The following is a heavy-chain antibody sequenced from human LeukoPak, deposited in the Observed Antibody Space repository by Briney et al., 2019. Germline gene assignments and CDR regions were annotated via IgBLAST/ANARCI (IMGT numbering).Heavy chain of an antibody. J-gene: IGHJ4*02. CDR1: GFTFSTYW. Sequence: GGSLRLSCAAFGFTFSTYWMHWVRLPPGKGPLWVSHINGDGSTTNYADSVKGRFTISRDNAKNTLYLQMNSLRAEDTAVYYCAEAASVRGISYWGQGTLVTVSS. CDR2: INGDGSTT. D-gene: IGHD3-10*01. CDR3: AEAASVRGISY. V-gene: IGHV3-74*01.